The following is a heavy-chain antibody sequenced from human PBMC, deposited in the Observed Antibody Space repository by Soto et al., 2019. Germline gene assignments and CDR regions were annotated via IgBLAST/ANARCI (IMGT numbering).Heavy chain of an antibody. V-gene: IGHV4-31*03. J-gene: IGHJ4*02. Sequence: ASETLSLTCTVSSGSISSTIYSWDWIHQKKKKNLEWIAYIYYNGNTYYTPSLKNRATISLDTSRKQFFLNLNSVTAAGTAVYYCARDVGSSHGPGHPHYFDYWGQGTLVTVSS. CDR2: IYYNGNT. D-gene: IGHD2-2*01. CDR3: ARDVGSSHGPGHPHYFDY. CDR1: SGSISSTIYS.